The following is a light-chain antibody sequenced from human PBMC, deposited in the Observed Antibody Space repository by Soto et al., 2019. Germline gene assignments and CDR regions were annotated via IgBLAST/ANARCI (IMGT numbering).Light chain of an antibody. J-gene: IGKJ1*01. Sequence: DIQVPKSPSTLSGSVGDGVTSTCRASQTISSWLAWYQQKPGTAPKLLIYHASTLESGVPSRFSGSGSGTEFALTISSLQPDDFATYYCQRYNSYSFGQGTKVDIK. CDR2: HAS. CDR3: QRYNSYS. CDR1: QTISSW. V-gene: IGKV1-5*01.